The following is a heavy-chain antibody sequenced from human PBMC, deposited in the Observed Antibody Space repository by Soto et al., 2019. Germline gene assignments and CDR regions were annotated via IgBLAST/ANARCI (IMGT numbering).Heavy chain of an antibody. Sequence: PSETLCLTCAVYGGTFSGYYWSWIRQPPGKGLEWIGEINHSGSTNYNPSLKSRVTISVDTSKNQFSLKLSSVTAADTAVYYCARKVRGVIDYWGQGTLVTVSS. CDR2: INHSGST. J-gene: IGHJ4*02. CDR3: ARKVRGVIDY. D-gene: IGHD3-10*01. V-gene: IGHV4-34*01. CDR1: GGTFSGYY.